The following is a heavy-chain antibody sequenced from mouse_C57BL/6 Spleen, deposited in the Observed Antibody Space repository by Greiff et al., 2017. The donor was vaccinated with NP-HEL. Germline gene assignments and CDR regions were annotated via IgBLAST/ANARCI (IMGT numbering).Heavy chain of an antibody. CDR1: GYTFTDYY. Sequence: EVQLQQSGPELVKPGASVKISCKASGYTFTDYYMNWVKQSHGKSLEWIGDINPNNGGTSYNQKFKGKATLTVDKSSSTAYMELRSLTSEDSAVYYCARSAGPYDYDEVFDYWGQGTTLTVSS. V-gene: IGHV1-26*01. D-gene: IGHD2-4*01. J-gene: IGHJ2*01. CDR2: INPNNGGT. CDR3: ARSAGPYDYDEVFDY.